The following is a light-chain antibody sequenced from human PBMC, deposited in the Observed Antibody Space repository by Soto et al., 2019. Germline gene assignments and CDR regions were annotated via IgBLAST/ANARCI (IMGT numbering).Light chain of an antibody. V-gene: IGLV2-14*01. Sequence: QSVLTQPASVSGSPGQSIALSCTGTSSDVGGYSYVSWYQQQPGKAPKLVISDVSNRPSGVSDRFSGSKSSNTASLAISGLQTEDEADYYCASYTTSRTDVFATGTKLAVL. CDR2: DVS. J-gene: IGLJ1*01. CDR1: SSDVGGYSY. CDR3: ASYTTSRTDV.